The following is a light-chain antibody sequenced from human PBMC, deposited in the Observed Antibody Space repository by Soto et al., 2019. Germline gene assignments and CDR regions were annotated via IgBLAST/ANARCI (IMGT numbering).Light chain of an antibody. J-gene: IGKJ3*01. V-gene: IGKV3-20*01. CDR3: QQYGNSPPT. CDR2: AAF. Sequence: VLTQSPGTLSLSPGERASLSCRASQNVTSTYLAWYQQRPGQPPRLLIYAAFSRATGVPDRFSASGSGTEFTLTITRLEPEDFAVYYCQQYGNSPPTFGPGTKVDIK. CDR1: QNVTSTY.